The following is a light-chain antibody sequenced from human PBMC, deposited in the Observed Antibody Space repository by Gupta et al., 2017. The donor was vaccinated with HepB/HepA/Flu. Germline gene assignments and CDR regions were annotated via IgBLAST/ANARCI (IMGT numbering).Light chain of an antibody. J-gene: IGKJ1*01. Sequence: DNQMTQSPSTLSASEGDRVTITCRASQSISNWLAWYQQKPGKAPKLLIYNASSLESGVPSRFSDSGYGTEFTLTISSLQPDDFATYYCQQDNSNPWTFGQGTKVEIK. CDR3: QQDNSNPWT. CDR1: QSISNW. CDR2: NAS. V-gene: IGKV1-5*03.